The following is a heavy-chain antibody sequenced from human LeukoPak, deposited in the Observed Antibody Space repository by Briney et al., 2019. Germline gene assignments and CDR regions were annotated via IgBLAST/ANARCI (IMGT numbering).Heavy chain of an antibody. J-gene: IGHJ6*02. Sequence: GGSLRLSCAASGFTFSSYDMHWVRQATGKGLEWVSAIGTAGDTYYPGSVKGRFTISRENAKNSLYLQMNSLRAGDTAVHYCARGGSWSGYYYYYYGMDVWGQGTTVTVSS. CDR3: ARGGSWSGYYYYYYGMDV. D-gene: IGHD3-3*01. V-gene: IGHV3-13*01. CDR1: GFTFSSYD. CDR2: IGTAGDT.